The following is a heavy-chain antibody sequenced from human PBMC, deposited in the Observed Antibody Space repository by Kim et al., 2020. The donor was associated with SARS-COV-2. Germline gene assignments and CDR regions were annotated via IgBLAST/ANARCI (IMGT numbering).Heavy chain of an antibody. J-gene: IGHJ3*02. CDR3: TRGAVSGNDAFGI. Sequence: GGSLRLSCEASGFTLTKYGMHWVRQAPGTGLEWVAFMSYDGSVKYYGETVKGRFTISRDTSKNTLLLQMDSLRAEDTAVYYCTRGAVSGNDAFGIWGQGSLVTVSS. CDR1: GFTLTKYG. D-gene: IGHD6-19*01. CDR2: MSYDGSVK. V-gene: IGHV3-30*03.